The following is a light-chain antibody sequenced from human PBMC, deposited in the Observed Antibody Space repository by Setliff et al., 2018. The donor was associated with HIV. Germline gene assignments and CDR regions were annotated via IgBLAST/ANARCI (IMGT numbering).Light chain of an antibody. CDR1: SSDVGRYNH. J-gene: IGLJ2*01. V-gene: IGLV2-23*01. CDR2: EGN. Sequence: QSALTQPASVSGSPGQSITISCTGTSSDVGRYNHVSWFQQHPGKTPKLIIYEGNKRPSGISHRFSGSASGNTASLTISEIQSEDEAYFYCCSYAGPFSPWIFGGGTKVTVL. CDR3: CSYAGPFSPWI.